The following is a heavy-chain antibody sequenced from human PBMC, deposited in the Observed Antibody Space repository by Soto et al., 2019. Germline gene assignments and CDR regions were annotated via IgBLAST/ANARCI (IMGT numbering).Heavy chain of an antibody. CDR1: GYTFTSYG. D-gene: IGHD3-3*01. J-gene: IGHJ5*02. V-gene: IGHV1-18*01. CDR3: ARDKDDFWSGYSNDGFDP. Sequence: ASVKVSCKASGYTFTSYGISWVRQAPGQGLEWVGWISAYNGNTNYAQKLQGRVTMTTDTSTSTAYMELRSLRSDDTAVYYCARDKDDFWSGYSNDGFDPWGQGTLVTVSS. CDR2: ISAYNGNT.